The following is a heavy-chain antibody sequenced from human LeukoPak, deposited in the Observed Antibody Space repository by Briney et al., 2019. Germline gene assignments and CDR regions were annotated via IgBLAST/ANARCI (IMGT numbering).Heavy chain of an antibody. J-gene: IGHJ3*02. CDR2: IYYSGST. D-gene: IGHD3-3*01. V-gene: IGHV4-59*01. Sequence: PSETLSLTCTVSGCSISSYYWSWIRQPPGKGLEWIGYIYYSGSTNYNPSLKSRVAISVDTSKNQFSLKLSSVTAADTAVYYCARDWWSGYFRAFDIWGQGTMVTVSS. CDR3: ARDWWSGYFRAFDI. CDR1: GCSISSYY.